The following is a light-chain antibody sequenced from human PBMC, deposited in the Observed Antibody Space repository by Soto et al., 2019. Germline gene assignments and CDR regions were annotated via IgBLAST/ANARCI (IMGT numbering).Light chain of an antibody. V-gene: IGLV2-14*01. CDR2: DVS. Sequence: QSALTQPASVSGSPGQSITISCTGTSSDVGGYNYVSWYQQHTGNAPKLMIYDVSNRPSGVSNRFSGSKSGNTASLTISGLQAEDEADYYCSSYTISSTPVFGGGTKLTV. J-gene: IGLJ2*01. CDR3: SSYTISSTPV. CDR1: SSDVGGYNY.